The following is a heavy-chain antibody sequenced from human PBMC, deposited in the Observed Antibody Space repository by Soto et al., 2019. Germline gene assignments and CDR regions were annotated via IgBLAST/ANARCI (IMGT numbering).Heavy chain of an antibody. CDR1: GFTFSSYG. D-gene: IGHD5-18*01. J-gene: IGHJ5*02. CDR3: ARDRENTAMVRYWFDP. V-gene: IGHV3-33*01. Sequence: QVQLVESGGGVVQPGRSLRLSCAASGFTFSSYGMHWVRQAPGKGLEWVAVIWYDGSNKYYADSVKGRFTISRDNSKNTLYLQMNSLRAEDTAVYYCARDRENTAMVRYWFDPWGQGTLVTVSS. CDR2: IWYDGSNK.